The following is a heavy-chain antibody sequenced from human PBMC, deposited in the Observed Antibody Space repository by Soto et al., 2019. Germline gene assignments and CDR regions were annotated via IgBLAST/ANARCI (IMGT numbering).Heavy chain of an antibody. V-gene: IGHV3-23*01. CDR2: ISGSGGST. CDR1: GFTFSSYA. J-gene: IGHJ4*02. D-gene: IGHD6-13*01. Sequence: EVQLLESGGGLVQPGGSLRLSCAASGFTFSSYAMSWVRQAPGKGLEWVSAISGSGGSTYYADSVKGLFTISRDNSKNTLYLQMNSLRAEDTAVYYCAKGRQLAVNYFDYWGQGTLVTVSS. CDR3: AKGRQLAVNYFDY.